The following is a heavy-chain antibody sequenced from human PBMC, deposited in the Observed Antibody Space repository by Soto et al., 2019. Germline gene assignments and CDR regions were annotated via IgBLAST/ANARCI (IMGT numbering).Heavy chain of an antibody. Sequence: SETLSLTCAVSGGSISSGGYSWSWIRQPPGKGLEWIGYIYHSGSTYYNPSLKSRVTISVDRSKNQFSLKLSSVTAAGTAVYYRARALSSAAGLYFDFWGQGTLVTVSS. V-gene: IGHV4-30-2*01. J-gene: IGHJ4*02. CDR2: IYHSGST. CDR1: GGSISSGGYS. CDR3: ARALSSAAGLYFDF. D-gene: IGHD6-13*01.